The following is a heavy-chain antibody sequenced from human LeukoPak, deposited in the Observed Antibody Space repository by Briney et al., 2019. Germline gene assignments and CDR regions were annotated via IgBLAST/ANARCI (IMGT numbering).Heavy chain of an antibody. V-gene: IGHV1-2*06. CDR2: INPNSGGT. J-gene: IGHJ3*02. CDR1: GYTFTGYY. CDR3: AVRGALSHAFDI. Sequence: GASVKVSFKASGYTFTGYYMHWVRQAPGQGLEWMGRINPNSGGTNYAQKFQGRVTMTRDTSISTAYMELSRLRSDDTAVYYCAVRGALSHAFDIWGQGTMVTVSS. D-gene: IGHD3-10*01.